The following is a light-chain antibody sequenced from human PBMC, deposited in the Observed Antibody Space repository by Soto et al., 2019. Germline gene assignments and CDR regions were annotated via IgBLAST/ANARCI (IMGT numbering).Light chain of an antibody. J-gene: IGLJ2*01. CDR3: SSCTGSSTLV. V-gene: IGLV2-14*01. CDR2: EVS. Sequence: QSALTQPASVSGSPGQSITISCTGTSSDVGGYNYVSWYQQHPGKAPKRMIYEVSNRPSGVSNRFSGSKSGNTASLTISRLQAEDEADYYCSSCTGSSTLVFGGGTKVTVL. CDR1: SSDVGGYNY.